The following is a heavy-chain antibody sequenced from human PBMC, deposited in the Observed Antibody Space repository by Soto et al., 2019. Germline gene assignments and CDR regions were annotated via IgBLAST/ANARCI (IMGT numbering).Heavy chain of an antibody. CDR2: IYYSGST. V-gene: IGHV4-34*01. CDR1: GGSFSGYY. J-gene: IGHJ6*02. D-gene: IGHD2-2*01. Sequence: SETLSLTCAVYGGSFSGYYWTWIRQPPGKGLEWIGSIYYSGSTYYNPSLNSRVTVSVDTSKNQFSLKVTSVTAADTAVYYCARLHGYCISSSCHGHYAMDVWGQGTLVTVSS. CDR3: ARLHGYCISSSCHGHYAMDV.